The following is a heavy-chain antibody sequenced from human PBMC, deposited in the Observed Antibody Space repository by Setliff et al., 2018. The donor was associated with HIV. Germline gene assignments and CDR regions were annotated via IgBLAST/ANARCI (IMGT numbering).Heavy chain of an antibody. J-gene: IGHJ3*02. V-gene: IGHV1-69*10. Sequence: SVKVSCKASGGTSSTHAINWARQAPGQGLEWMGQIISILDITTYAQSLQGRVTITADESTSTFYMELSSLRSADTAVYYCAGPRGDEAFDIWGQGTKVTV. D-gene: IGHD3-10*01. CDR3: AGPRGDEAFDI. CDR2: IISILDIT. CDR1: GGTSSTHA.